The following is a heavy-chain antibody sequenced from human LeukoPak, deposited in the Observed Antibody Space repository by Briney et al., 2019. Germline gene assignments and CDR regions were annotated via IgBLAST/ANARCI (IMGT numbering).Heavy chain of an antibody. V-gene: IGHV3-21*01. J-gene: IGHJ4*02. CDR1: GFTFSIYT. Sequence: GGSLRLSCAASGFTFSIYTMNWVRQAPGKGLEWVSSISSSNSYIYYADSVKGRFTISRDNSKNTLYLQVNSLRAEDTAVYYCAKDHGGHLFDYWGQGTLVTVSS. D-gene: IGHD4-23*01. CDR2: ISSSNSYI. CDR3: AKDHGGHLFDY.